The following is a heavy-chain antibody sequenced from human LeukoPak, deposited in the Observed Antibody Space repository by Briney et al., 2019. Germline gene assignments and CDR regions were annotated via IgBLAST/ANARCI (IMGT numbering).Heavy chain of an antibody. CDR2: ISSSSSYI. V-gene: IGHV3-21*01. CDR3: ARSIAVANVCNY. CDR1: GFTFSSYS. J-gene: IGHJ4*02. Sequence: GSLRLSCAASGFTFSSYSMNWVRQAPGKGLEWVSSISSSSSYIYYADSVKGRFTISRDNAKNSLYLQMNSLRAEDTAVYYCARSIAVANVCNYWGQGTLVTVSS. D-gene: IGHD6-19*01.